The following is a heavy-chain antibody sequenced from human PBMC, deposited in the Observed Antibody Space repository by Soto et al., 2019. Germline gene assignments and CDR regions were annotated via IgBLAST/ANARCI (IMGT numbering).Heavy chain of an antibody. CDR3: ARGTGGNWAAFDV. V-gene: IGHV1-18*01. D-gene: IGHD2-15*01. CDR2: ISAYNDNT. J-gene: IGHJ3*01. Sequence: QVQLVQSGAEVKKPGASVKVSCKASGYTFSSYAITWVRQAPGQGLEWMGWISAYNDNTNYAQNLQGRVTMTTDTCPSTAYMELRSLRSDDTAVYYCARGTGGNWAAFDVWGQGTMVTVSS. CDR1: GYTFSSYA.